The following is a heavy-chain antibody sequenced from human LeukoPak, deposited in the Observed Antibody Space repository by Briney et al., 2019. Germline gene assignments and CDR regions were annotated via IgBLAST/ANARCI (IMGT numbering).Heavy chain of an antibody. CDR1: GFTFSNYA. Sequence: GGSLRLSCAASGFTFSNYAMSRARQAPGKGLEWVSAISGSGGSTYYADSVKGRFTISRDNSKNTLYLQMNSLRAEDTAVYYCAKSSAYYYGSGSYPDYWGQGTLVTVSS. CDR2: ISGSGGST. CDR3: AKSSAYYYGSGSYPDY. V-gene: IGHV3-23*01. D-gene: IGHD3-10*01. J-gene: IGHJ4*02.